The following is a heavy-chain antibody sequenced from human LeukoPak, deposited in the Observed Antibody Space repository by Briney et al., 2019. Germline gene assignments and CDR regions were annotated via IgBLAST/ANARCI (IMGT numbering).Heavy chain of an antibody. CDR1: GGSISSGSYY. CDR2: IHTSGST. CDR3: ARGGYCSGGSCSIDAFDI. V-gene: IGHV4-61*02. D-gene: IGHD2-15*01. Sequence: SETLSLTCTVSGGSISSGSYYWSWIRQPAGKGLEWIGRIHTSGSTNYNPSLKSRVTISVDTSKNQFSLKLSSVTAADTAVYYCARGGYCSGGSCSIDAFDIWGQGTMVTVSS. J-gene: IGHJ3*02.